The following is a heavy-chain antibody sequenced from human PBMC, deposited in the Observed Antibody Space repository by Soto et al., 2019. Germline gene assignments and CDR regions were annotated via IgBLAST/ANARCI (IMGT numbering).Heavy chain of an antibody. V-gene: IGHV2-5*02. Sequence: QITLKESGPTLVKPTQTLTLTCTFSGFSLSTSGVGVGWIRQPPGKPLEWLALIYWDDDKRYSPSLKSRLTITEDPSKNQVVLTMTNMDPVDTATYYCAHGTRWRGRSNWFDPWGQGTLVTVSS. CDR3: AHGTRWRGRSNWFDP. CDR1: GFSLSTSGVG. CDR2: IYWDDDK. J-gene: IGHJ5*02.